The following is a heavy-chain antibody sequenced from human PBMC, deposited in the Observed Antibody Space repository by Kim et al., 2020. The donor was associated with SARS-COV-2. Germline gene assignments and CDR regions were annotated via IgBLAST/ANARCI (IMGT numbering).Heavy chain of an antibody. V-gene: IGHV4-39*01. Sequence: SETLSLTCTVSGGSISSSSYYWGWIRQPPGKGLEWIGSIYYSGSTYYNPSLKSRVTISVDTSKNQFSLKLSSVTAADTAVYYCARLSSNRDWFDPWGQGTLVTVSS. D-gene: IGHD6-6*01. CDR3: ARLSSNRDWFDP. CDR1: GGSISSSSYY. J-gene: IGHJ5*02. CDR2: IYYSGST.